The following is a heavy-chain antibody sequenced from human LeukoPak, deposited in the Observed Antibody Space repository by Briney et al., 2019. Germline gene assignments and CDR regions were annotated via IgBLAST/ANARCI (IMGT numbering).Heavy chain of an antibody. CDR2: ISSSSSSI. Sequence: PGGSPRLSCAASGFTFNSYSMNWVRQAPGKGLEWVSSISSSSSSIYYADSVKGRFTISRDNAKNSLYLQMNSLRAEDTAVYYCARASGDIVETATMGSYWGQGTLVTASS. V-gene: IGHV3-21*01. CDR3: ARASGDIVETATMGSY. J-gene: IGHJ4*02. D-gene: IGHD5-18*01. CDR1: GFTFNSYS.